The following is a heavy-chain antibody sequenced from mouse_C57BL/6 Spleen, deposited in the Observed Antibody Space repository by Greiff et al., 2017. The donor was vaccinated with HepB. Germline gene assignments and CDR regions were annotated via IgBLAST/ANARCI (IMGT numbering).Heavy chain of an antibody. D-gene: IGHD1-1*01. V-gene: IGHV1-64*01. J-gene: IGHJ3*01. CDR3: ARKDYYGSSYEDWFAY. Sequence: QVQLQQPGAELVKPGASVKLSCKASGYTFTSYWMHWVKQRPGQGLEWIGMINPNSGSTNYNEKFKSKATLTVDKSSSTAYMQLSSLTSEDSAVYYCARKDYYGSSYEDWFAYWGQGTLVTVSA. CDR1: GYTFTSYW. CDR2: INPNSGST.